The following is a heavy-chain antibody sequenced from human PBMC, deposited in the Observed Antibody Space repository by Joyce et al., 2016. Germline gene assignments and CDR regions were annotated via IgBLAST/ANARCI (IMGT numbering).Heavy chain of an antibody. J-gene: IGHJ4*01. V-gene: IGHV4-39*01. D-gene: IGHD2-8*01. CDR3: ARRVVGVYYFDF. Sequence: QLQLQESGPGLVQPSGTLSLTCTVSGHSLSSNSYYWGWIRQPPGKGLEWVGTLHFNGDTYYNPSLKRRVTISEDTSRNQFSLTLHSVSAADTAVYYCARRVVGVYYFDFWGQEPWSPSPQ. CDR1: GHSLSSNSYY. CDR2: LHFNGDT.